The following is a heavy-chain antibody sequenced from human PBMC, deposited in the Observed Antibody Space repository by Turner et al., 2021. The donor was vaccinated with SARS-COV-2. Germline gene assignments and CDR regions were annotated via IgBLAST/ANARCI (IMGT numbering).Heavy chain of an antibody. CDR1: GGSCSGYY. Sequence: QVQLQQWGAGLLKPSETLSLTCAVYGGSCSGYYWSLIRQPPGKGLEWIGEINHSGNTNYNPSLQSRVITSVDTSKNHFSLKLTSVTAADTAVYYCARGRDDYIWGSPTPTYYFDYWGQGTLVTVSS. V-gene: IGHV4-34*01. D-gene: IGHD3-16*01. J-gene: IGHJ4*02. CDR3: ARGRDDYIWGSPTPTYYFDY. CDR2: INHSGNT.